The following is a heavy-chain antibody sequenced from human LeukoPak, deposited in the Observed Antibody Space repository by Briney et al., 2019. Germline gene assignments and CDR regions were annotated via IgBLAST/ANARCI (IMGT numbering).Heavy chain of an antibody. D-gene: IGHD4-17*01. CDR2: INTNTGNP. Sequence: ASVKVSCKASGYTFTSYAMNWVRQAPGQGLEWMGWINTNTGNPTYAQGFTGRFVFSLDTSVSTAYLQISSLKAEDAAVYYCARDYEDGDYVLEVGVNWFDPWGQGTLVTVSS. J-gene: IGHJ5*02. V-gene: IGHV7-4-1*02. CDR3: ARDYEDGDYVLEVGVNWFDP. CDR1: GYTFTSYA.